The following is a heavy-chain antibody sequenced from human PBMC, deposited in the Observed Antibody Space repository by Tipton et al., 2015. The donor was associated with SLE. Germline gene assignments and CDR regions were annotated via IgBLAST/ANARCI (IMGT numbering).Heavy chain of an antibody. D-gene: IGHD2-2*01. V-gene: IGHV4-4*07. Sequence: TLSLTCTVSGGSFSSYYWRWIRQPAGGGLEWIGRIYTSENTNHNPSLKSRVTMSVDTSKNHFSLKLISVTAADTAVYYCVVCSPSSCSYFDYWGQGRLVTVSS. CDR3: VVCSPSSCSYFDY. J-gene: IGHJ4*02. CDR1: GGSFSSYY. CDR2: IYTSENT.